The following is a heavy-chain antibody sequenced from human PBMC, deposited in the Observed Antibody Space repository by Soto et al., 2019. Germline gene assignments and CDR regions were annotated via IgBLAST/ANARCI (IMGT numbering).Heavy chain of an antibody. V-gene: IGHV3-73*01. D-gene: IGHD1-26*01. J-gene: IGHJ4*02. Sequence: AGGSLRLSCAGSGFTFSDFAIHWVRQAPGIGLEWVGRIGTSADTYATAYIASVKGRFTISRDDSKNTAYLQMNSLKTEDTAVYYCSRREGDFWGQGTLVTVSS. CDR3: SRREGDF. CDR2: IGTSADTYAT. CDR1: GFTFSDFA.